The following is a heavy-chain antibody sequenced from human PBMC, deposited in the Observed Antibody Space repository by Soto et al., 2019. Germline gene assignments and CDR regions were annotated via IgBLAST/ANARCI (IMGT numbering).Heavy chain of an antibody. Sequence: SETLSLTCAFYVVSFSGYYWSCIRHPPGKGLEWIGEINHSGSTNYNPSLKSRVTISVDTSKNQFSLKLSSVTAADTAVYYCARVGDYGGTKCDYWGQGTLVTVSS. D-gene: IGHD4-17*01. CDR1: VVSFSGYY. CDR2: INHSGST. J-gene: IGHJ4*02. CDR3: ARVGDYGGTKCDY. V-gene: IGHV4-34*01.